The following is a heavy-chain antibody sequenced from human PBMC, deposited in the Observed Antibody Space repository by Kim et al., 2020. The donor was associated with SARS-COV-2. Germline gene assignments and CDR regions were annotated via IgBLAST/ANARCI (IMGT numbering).Heavy chain of an antibody. CDR2: ISFDGRNK. J-gene: IGHJ6*02. CDR1: GLSFDNSA. V-gene: IGHV3-30-3*01. CDR3: ARGNYYESVSLSDYYNGMDV. Sequence: GGSLRLSCAASGLSFDNSAMNWVRQAPGKGLEWVAVISFDGRNKAYADSVKGRFTISRDNSKSTLHLQMNSLRVEDTAVYYCARGNYYESVSLSDYYNGMDVWGQETTVTVSS. D-gene: IGHD3-10*01.